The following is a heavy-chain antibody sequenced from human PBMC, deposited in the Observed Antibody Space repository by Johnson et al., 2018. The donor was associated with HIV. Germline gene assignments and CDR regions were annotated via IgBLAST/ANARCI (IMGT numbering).Heavy chain of an antibody. CDR1: GFTFSSYA. V-gene: IGHV3-53*04. CDR3: ARGGRRQGAFDI. D-gene: IGHD6-6*01. CDR2: IYSGGST. J-gene: IGHJ3*02. Sequence: VQLVESGGGVVQPGRSLRLSCAASGFTFSSYAMHWVRQAPGKGLEWVSVIYSGGSTYYADSVKGRFTISRHNSKNTLYLQMNSLRAEDTAVYYCARGGRRQGAFDIWGQGTMVTVSS.